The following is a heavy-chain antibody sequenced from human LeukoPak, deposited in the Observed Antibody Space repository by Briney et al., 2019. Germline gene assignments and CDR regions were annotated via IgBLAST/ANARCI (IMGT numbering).Heavy chain of an antibody. V-gene: IGHV7-4-1*02. Sequence: ASVKVSCKASGYTFTSYAMNWVRQAPGQGLEWMGGINTNTGNLMYAQAFTGRLVLSFDTSVTTDYLQISSQKAEDTAIYYCARGVNYYDSSGYYREDYWGQGTLVTVSS. CDR3: ARGVNYYDSSGYYREDY. CDR2: INTNTGNL. D-gene: IGHD3-22*01. CDR1: GYTFTSYA. J-gene: IGHJ4*02.